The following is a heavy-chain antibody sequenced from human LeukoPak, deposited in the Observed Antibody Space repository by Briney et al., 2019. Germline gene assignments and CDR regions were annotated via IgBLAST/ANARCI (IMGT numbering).Heavy chain of an antibody. CDR2: ISDSCGST. CDR1: GFTFTSYA. J-gene: IGHJ4*02. CDR3: AKDGRPFQPLDPYFDY. V-gene: IGHV3-23*01. D-gene: IGHD1-1*01. Sequence: GGSLRLSCAASGFTFTSYAMSWVRQAPGKGLEWVSSISDSCGSTYYADSVKGRFTISRDNSKNTLYLQMNSLRAEDTAVYYCAKDGRPFQPLDPYFDYWGQGTLVTVSS.